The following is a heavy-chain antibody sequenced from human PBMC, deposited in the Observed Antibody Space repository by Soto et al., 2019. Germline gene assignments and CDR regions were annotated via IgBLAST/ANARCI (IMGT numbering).Heavy chain of an antibody. Sequence: QVQLQQWGAGLLKPSETLSLTCAVYGGSFSGYYWSWIRQPPGKGLEWIGEINHSGSTNYNPSLKSQVTISVDTSKHQFSLKLSSVTAADTAVYYCAKTQKIQPEAVLRYFDWLVAFDIWGQGTMVTVSS. CDR3: AKTQKIQPEAVLRYFDWLVAFDI. CDR1: GGSFSGYY. D-gene: IGHD3-9*01. CDR2: INHSGST. V-gene: IGHV4-34*01. J-gene: IGHJ3*02.